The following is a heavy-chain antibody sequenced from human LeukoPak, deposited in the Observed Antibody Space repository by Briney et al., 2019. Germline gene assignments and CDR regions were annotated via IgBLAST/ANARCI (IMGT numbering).Heavy chain of an antibody. J-gene: IGHJ5*01. CDR3: AKDAVRGSGRINWFDS. Sequence: PGGSLRLSCATSGFTFGSYAMTWVRQAPGKGLEWVSDITGIDASTYYADSVKGRFTISRDNSKNTLYLQMNSLRGEDTATYYCAKDAVRGSGRINWFDSWGQGTLVTVSS. CDR1: GFTFGSYA. V-gene: IGHV3-23*01. CDR2: ITGIDAST. D-gene: IGHD3-10*01.